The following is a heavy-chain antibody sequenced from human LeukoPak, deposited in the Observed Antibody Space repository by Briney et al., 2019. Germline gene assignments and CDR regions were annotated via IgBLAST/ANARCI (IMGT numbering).Heavy chain of an antibody. CDR2: IYYNGST. CDR3: ARLYDFWSGYYPN. D-gene: IGHD3-3*01. J-gene: IGHJ6*02. CDR1: GGSFSGYY. Sequence: PSETLSLTCAVYGGSFSGYYWSWIRQPPGKGLEWIGYIYYNGSTNYNPSLKSRVTISVDTSKNQFSLKLSSVTAADTAVYYCARLYDFWSGYYPNWGQGTTVTVSS. V-gene: IGHV4-59*01.